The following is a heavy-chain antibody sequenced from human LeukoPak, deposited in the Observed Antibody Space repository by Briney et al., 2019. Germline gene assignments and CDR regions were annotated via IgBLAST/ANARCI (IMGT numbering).Heavy chain of an antibody. V-gene: IGHV4-39*01. CDR3: ARHRSGWLQSSFDY. CDR2: IYYSGST. J-gene: IGHJ4*02. Sequence: AETLSLTCTVSGGSISSSSYYWGWIRQPPGKGLEWIGSIYYSGSTFDNPSLKSRVTISVDTSKNQFSLKLSSVTAADTAVYYCARHRSGWLQSSFDYWGQGTLVTVSS. CDR1: GGSISSSSYY. D-gene: IGHD5-24*01.